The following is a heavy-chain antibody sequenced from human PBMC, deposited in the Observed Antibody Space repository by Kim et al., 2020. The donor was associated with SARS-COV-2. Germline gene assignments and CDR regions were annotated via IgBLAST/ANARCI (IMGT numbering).Heavy chain of an antibody. V-gene: IGHV4-34*01. J-gene: IGHJ4*02. CDR3: ARGRGYLAYFDY. D-gene: IGHD5-12*01. Sequence: NDNPSLKSRVTISVDTSKNQFSLKLSSVTAADTAVYYCARGRGYLAYFDYWGQGTLVTVSS.